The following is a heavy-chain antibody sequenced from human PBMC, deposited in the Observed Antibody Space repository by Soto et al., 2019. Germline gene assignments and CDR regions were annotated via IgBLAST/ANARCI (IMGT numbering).Heavy chain of an antibody. CDR1: GYTFTSYD. Sequence: QVQLLQSGAEVKKPGATVKVSCKASGYTFTSYDINWVRQATGQGLEWMGWMNPHSGNTGYAQKFQGRLTMSRNTSITTSYMELSSRRSEDTAGYYCAREIPYGPDVWGQGTGVTVSS. CDR2: MNPHSGNT. V-gene: IGHV1-8*01. J-gene: IGHJ6*02. CDR3: AREIPYGPDV.